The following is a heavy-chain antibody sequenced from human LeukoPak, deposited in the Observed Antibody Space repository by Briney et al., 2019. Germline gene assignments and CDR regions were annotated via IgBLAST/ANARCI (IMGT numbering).Heavy chain of an antibody. CDR2: INHSGST. CDR3: ARGQKYCSSTSCYGNYYYYGMDV. CDR1: GGSFSGYY. D-gene: IGHD2-2*01. J-gene: IGHJ6*02. Sequence: SETLSLTCAVYGGSFSGYYWSWIRQPPGKGLEWIGEINHSGSTNYNPSLKSRVTISVDTSKNQFSLKLSSVTAADTAVYYCARGQKYCSSTSCYGNYYYYGMDVWGLGTTVTVSS. V-gene: IGHV4-34*01.